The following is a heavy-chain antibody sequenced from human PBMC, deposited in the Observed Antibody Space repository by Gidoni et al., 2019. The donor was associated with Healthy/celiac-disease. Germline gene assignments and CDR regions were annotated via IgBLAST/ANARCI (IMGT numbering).Heavy chain of an antibody. CDR2: INPSGGST. V-gene: IGHV1-46*01. J-gene: IGHJ1*01. CDR1: GYTFTSYY. Sequence: QVQLVQSGAEVKKPGASVKVSCKASGYTFTSYYMHWVRQAPGQGLEWMGIINPSGGSTSYAQKFQGRVTMTRDTSTSTVYMELSSLRSEDTAVYYCTVPAAIAEYFQHWGQGTLVTVSS. D-gene: IGHD2-2*01. CDR3: TVPAAIAEYFQH.